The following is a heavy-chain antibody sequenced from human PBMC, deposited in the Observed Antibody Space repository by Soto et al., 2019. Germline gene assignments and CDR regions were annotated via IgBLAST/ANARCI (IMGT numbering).Heavy chain of an antibody. D-gene: IGHD6-13*01. Sequence: TSETLSLTCAVSGGSISSSNWWSWVRQPPGKGLEWIGEIYHSGSTNYNPSLKSRVTISVDKSKNQFSLKLSSVTAADTAVYYCAREHKLYSTGYGMDVWGQGTTVTVSS. V-gene: IGHV4-4*02. CDR3: AREHKLYSTGYGMDV. CDR2: IYHSGST. CDR1: GGSISSSNW. J-gene: IGHJ6*02.